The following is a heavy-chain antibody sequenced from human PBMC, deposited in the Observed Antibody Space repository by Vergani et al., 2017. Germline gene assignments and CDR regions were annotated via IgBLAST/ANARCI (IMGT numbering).Heavy chain of an antibody. CDR1: GFIFSDTW. D-gene: IGHD1-26*01. J-gene: IGHJ4*02. V-gene: IGHV3-15*01. Sequence: EVYLAESGGGLEKPGGSLRLSCTASGFIFSDTWMAWVRQAPGKGLEWVGRIKSKVDGGTEDYAAAVKGRFTISRDDSKNKVFLQMDSLKSEDTAVYFCTTXIFKVGTRHIFGSWGQGTPVTVSS. CDR2: IKSKVDGGTE. CDR3: TTXIFKVGTRHIFGS.